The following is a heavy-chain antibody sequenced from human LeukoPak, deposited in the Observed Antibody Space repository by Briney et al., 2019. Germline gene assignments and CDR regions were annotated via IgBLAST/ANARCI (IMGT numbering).Heavy chain of an antibody. CDR2: ISANSGSA. J-gene: IGHJ4*02. CDR3: ATERGGYCSSTSCYAPFDY. D-gene: IGHD2-2*01. V-gene: IGHV1-18*01. CDR1: GYTFTNHG. Sequence: ASVKVSCKASGYTFTNHGISWVRQAPGQGLEWMGWISANSGSANYAQKLQGRVTITTDTSTSTAYMELRSLRSDDTAVYYCATERGGYCSSTSCYAPFDYWGQGTLVTVSS.